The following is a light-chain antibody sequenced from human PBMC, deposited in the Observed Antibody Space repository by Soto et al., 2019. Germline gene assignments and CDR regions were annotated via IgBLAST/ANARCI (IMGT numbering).Light chain of an antibody. CDR3: QQYNSYPIT. CDR2: KAS. V-gene: IGKV1-5*03. J-gene: IGKJ5*01. CDR1: QSISSW. Sequence: DTQMTQFPSTLSASLGDGVTITCRASQSISSWLAWYQQKPGKVPNLLMYKASSLETGVPSRFSGSGSGTEFTLTINNLQPDDFGTYFCQQYNSYPITFGQGTRLEIK.